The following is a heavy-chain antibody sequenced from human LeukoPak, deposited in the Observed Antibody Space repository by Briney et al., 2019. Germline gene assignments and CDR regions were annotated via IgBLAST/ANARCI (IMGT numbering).Heavy chain of an antibody. V-gene: IGHV4-34*01. CDR1: GGSFSGYY. CDR3: ARENTAMVTFNWFDP. Sequence: SETLSLTRAVYGGSFSGYYWSWIRQPPGKGLEWIGEINHSGSTNYNPSLKSRVTISVDTSKNQFSLKLSSVTAADTAVYYCARENTAMVTFNWFDPWGQGTLVTVSS. CDR2: INHSGST. D-gene: IGHD5-18*01. J-gene: IGHJ5*02.